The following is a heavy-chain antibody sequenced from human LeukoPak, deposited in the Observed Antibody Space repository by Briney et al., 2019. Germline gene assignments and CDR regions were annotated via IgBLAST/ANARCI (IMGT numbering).Heavy chain of an antibody. CDR2: IKSKTDGGTT. CDR3: TTDLGYCSSTSCYTGLFDY. V-gene: IGHV3-15*01. CDR1: GFAFSNYW. D-gene: IGHD2-2*02. Sequence: GGSLRLSCAASGFAFSNYWMSWVRQAPGKGLEWVGRIKSKTDGGTTDYAAPVKGRFTISRDDSKNTLYLQMNSLKTEDTAVYYCTTDLGYCSSTSCYTGLFDYWGQGTLVTVSS. J-gene: IGHJ4*02.